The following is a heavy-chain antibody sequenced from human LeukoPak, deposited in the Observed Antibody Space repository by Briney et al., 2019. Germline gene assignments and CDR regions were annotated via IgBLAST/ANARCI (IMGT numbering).Heavy chain of an antibody. J-gene: IGHJ4*02. CDR2: IYTSGST. D-gene: IGHD3-3*01. Sequence: PSQTLSLTCTVSGGSISSGSYYWSWIRQLAGKGLEWIGRIYTSGSTNYNPSLKSRVTISVDTSKNQFSLKLSSVTAADTAVYYCARGTGVVIIGPIDYWGQGTLVTVSS. V-gene: IGHV4-61*02. CDR3: ARGTGVVIIGPIDY. CDR1: GGSISSGSYY.